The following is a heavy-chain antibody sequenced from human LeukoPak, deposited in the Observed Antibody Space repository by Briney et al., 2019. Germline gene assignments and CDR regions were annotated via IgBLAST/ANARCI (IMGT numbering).Heavy chain of an antibody. CDR3: AKDLLETTVTTLDY. V-gene: IGHV3-30*18. CDR1: GFTFTSYG. Sequence: QPGRSLRLSCAASGFTFTSYGMHWVRQAPGKGLEWVAVISYDGSNKYYADSVKGRFTISRDNSKNTLYLQMNSLRAEDTAVYYCAKDLLETTVTTLDYWGQGTLVTVSS. J-gene: IGHJ4*02. CDR2: ISYDGSNK. D-gene: IGHD4-17*01.